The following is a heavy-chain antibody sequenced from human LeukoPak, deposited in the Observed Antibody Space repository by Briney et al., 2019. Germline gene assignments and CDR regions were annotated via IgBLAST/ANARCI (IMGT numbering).Heavy chain of an antibody. CDR3: ARTGYSSRWYYFDF. D-gene: IGHD6-13*01. V-gene: IGHV4-59*08. Sequence: PSETLSLTCNVSGGSISSYYWSWIRQPPGKGLEWNGYIYYSGSTDYNPSLKSRVTISVDTSKNQFSLKLSSVTAADTAVYYCARTGYSSRWYYFDFWGQGTLVTVSS. CDR1: GGSISSYY. J-gene: IGHJ4*02. CDR2: IYYSGST.